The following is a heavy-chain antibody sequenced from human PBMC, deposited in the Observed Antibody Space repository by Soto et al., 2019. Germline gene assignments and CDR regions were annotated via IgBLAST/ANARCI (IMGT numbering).Heavy chain of an antibody. J-gene: IGHJ4*02. D-gene: IGHD2-21*02. V-gene: IGHV1-2*02. CDR2: INPKTGDT. CDR3: ARQLAYCGGDCYTEPIDY. CDR1: GYTFTAYY. Sequence: QAQLVQSGAEVKKPGASVKVSCKTSGYTFTAYYIHWVRQAPGQGLEWVGWINPKTGDTKYAQKFQGRVTMTGDTSITTAYMELGRLGSDDTAVYYCARQLAYCGGDCYTEPIDYWGQGTLVTVSS.